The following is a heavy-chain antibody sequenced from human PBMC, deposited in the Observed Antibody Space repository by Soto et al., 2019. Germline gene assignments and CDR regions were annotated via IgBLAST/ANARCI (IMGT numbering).Heavy chain of an antibody. CDR2: IARDGSYI. CDR1: GFSFSTST. Sequence: QVHLVESGGGAVQPGRSLRLSCAASGFSFSTSTMHWVRQAPGKGLEWVAVIARDGSYIDYAESVKGRFTISRDNSRNTLDLQMDSVRPEDTAVFYCAKAGDGYNFEYYFEFWGQGALVTVSS. CDR3: AKAGDGYNFEYYFEF. D-gene: IGHD5-12*01. J-gene: IGHJ4*02. V-gene: IGHV3-30*18.